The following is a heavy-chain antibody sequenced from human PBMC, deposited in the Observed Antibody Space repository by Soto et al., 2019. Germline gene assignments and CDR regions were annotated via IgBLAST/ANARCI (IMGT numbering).Heavy chain of an antibody. V-gene: IGHV3-23*01. CDR1: GFTFSSYA. J-gene: IGHJ4*02. Sequence: EVPLLESGGGLVQPGGSLRLSCAASGFTFSSYAMSWVRQAPGKGLEWVSAISGSGGSTYYADSVKGRFTISRDNSKNTLYLQMNSLRAGDTAVYYCAKEGEYSSGWDNFDYWGQGTLVTVSS. CDR2: ISGSGGST. D-gene: IGHD6-19*01. CDR3: AKEGEYSSGWDNFDY.